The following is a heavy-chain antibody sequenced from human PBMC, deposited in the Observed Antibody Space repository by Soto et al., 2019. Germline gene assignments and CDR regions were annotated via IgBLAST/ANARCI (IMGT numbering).Heavy chain of an antibody. V-gene: IGHV3-21*02. CDR2: ITPSSTYF. CDR1: GFTFSTYS. D-gene: IGHD1-26*01. J-gene: IGHJ4*02. CDR3: ARGMGHFDH. Sequence: QLVESGGGLVKPGGTLTLSCTPSGFTFSTYSMNWVRQTPGKGLEWVSTITPSSTYFYYAASVKDRFAISRDNAKNSVSLRMDSLRVEDSAIYYCARGMGHFDHWGQGMLVTFSS.